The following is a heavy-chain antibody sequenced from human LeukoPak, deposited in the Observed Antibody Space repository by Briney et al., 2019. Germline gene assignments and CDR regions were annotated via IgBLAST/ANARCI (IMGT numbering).Heavy chain of an antibody. J-gene: IGHJ5*02. V-gene: IGHV3-23*01. CDR2: ININGATT. Sequence: PGGSLRLSCAASGFTFSSYAMSWVRQAPGKGLEWVSTININGATTFYADSVKGRFTVSRDNSRNTLFLQMNSLRAEDTAIYFCVRLHYGSGTDNWFDPWGQGTLVAVSS. CDR1: GFTFSSYA. D-gene: IGHD3-10*01. CDR3: VRLHYGSGTDNWFDP.